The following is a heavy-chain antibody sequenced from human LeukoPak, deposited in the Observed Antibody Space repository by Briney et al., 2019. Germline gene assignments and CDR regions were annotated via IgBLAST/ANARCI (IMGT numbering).Heavy chain of an antibody. CDR1: SGSISSNAYY. CDR3: ARWGLRLRLAVAGFDY. V-gene: IGHV4-31*03. J-gene: IGHJ4*02. D-gene: IGHD6-19*01. Sequence: SETLSLTCTVSSGSISSNAYYWSWIRQHPGKGLEWIGYIYYSGSTFYNSSLKSRVTISLDTSKNQFSLKLSSVTAADTAVYYCARWGLRLRLAVAGFDYWGQGTLVTVSS. CDR2: IYYSGST.